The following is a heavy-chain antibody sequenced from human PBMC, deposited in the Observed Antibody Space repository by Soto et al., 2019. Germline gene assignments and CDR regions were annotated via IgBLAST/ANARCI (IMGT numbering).Heavy chain of an antibody. CDR3: AKGSSGSYFDY. CDR1: GFTFSSYA. D-gene: IGHD1-26*01. J-gene: IGHJ4*02. V-gene: IGHV3-23*01. CDR2: ISGSGGST. Sequence: VGSLSLSCAASGFTFSSYAMSLVRQAPGKGLEWVSAISGSGGSTYYADSVKGRFTISRDNSKNTLYLQMNSLRAEDTAVYYCAKGSSGSYFDYWGQGTLVTVSS.